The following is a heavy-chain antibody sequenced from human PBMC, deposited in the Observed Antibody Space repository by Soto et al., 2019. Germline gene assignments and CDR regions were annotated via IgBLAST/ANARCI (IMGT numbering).Heavy chain of an antibody. D-gene: IGHD3-10*01. J-gene: IGHJ6*02. CDR1: GFTFSSYA. Sequence: QPGGTLRLSCAASGFTFSSYAMSWVRQAPGKGLEWVSAISGSGGSTYYADSVKGRFTISRDNSKNTLYLQMNSLRAEDTAVYYCYKWFGESPIYYYYGMDGWGQGTTVTVSS. CDR2: ISGSGGST. CDR3: YKWFGESPIYYYYGMDG. V-gene: IGHV3-23*01.